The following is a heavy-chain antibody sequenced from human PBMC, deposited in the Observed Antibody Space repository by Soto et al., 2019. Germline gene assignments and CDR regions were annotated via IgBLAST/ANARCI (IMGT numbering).Heavy chain of an antibody. Sequence: ASVKVSCKASGGTFSSYAISWVRQAPGQGLEWMGGIIPIFGTANYAQKFQGRVTITADESTSTAYMELGSLRSEDTAVYYCARDLYEERLGVYGMDVWGQGTTVTVSS. D-gene: IGHD1-1*01. CDR3: ARDLYEERLGVYGMDV. V-gene: IGHV1-69*13. CDR2: IIPIFGTA. CDR1: GGTFSSYA. J-gene: IGHJ6*02.